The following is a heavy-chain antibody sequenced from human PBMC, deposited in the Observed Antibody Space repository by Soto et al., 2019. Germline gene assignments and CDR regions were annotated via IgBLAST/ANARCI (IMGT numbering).Heavy chain of an antibody. V-gene: IGHV1-2*02. CDR1: GYTFTGHY. J-gene: IGHJ6*02. D-gene: IGHD6-25*01. CDR2: VNPNGGGT. Sequence: ASVKVSCKASGYTFTGHYMHWVRQAPRQGLEWMGWVNPNGGGTILAQKFQGRVTLTRDTSISTAYMELTTLKSDDTAVYYCARGGAAWTHYYYGMDVWGQGTTVTSP. CDR3: ARGGAAWTHYYYGMDV.